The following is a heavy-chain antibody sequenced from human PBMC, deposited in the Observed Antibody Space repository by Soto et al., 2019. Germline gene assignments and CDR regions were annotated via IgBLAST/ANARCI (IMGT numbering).Heavy chain of an antibody. Sequence: GASVKVSCKASGYTFTSYAMHWVRQAPGQRLEWMGWINAGNGNTKYSQKFQVRVTITRDTSASTAYMELSSLRSEDTAVYYCARSIVVVTALDYWGQGTLVTVSS. CDR1: GYTFTSYA. V-gene: IGHV1-3*01. CDR2: INAGNGNT. J-gene: IGHJ4*02. D-gene: IGHD2-21*02. CDR3: ARSIVVVTALDY.